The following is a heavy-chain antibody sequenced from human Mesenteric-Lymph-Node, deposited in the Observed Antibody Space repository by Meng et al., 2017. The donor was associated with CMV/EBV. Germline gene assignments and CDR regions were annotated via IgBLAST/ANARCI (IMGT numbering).Heavy chain of an antibody. Sequence: GESLKISCAASGFTFSDFYMSWVRQAPGKGLQWVSSINGIGGSTYYADSVKGRFTISRDNSKNTVFLQMNSLRAEDTAVYYCARPRGYYDFWSSYKDAFDIWGQGTMVTVSS. J-gene: IGHJ3*02. V-gene: IGHV3-23*01. CDR3: ARPRGYYDFWSSYKDAFDI. CDR1: GFTFSDFY. D-gene: IGHD3-3*01. CDR2: INGIGGST.